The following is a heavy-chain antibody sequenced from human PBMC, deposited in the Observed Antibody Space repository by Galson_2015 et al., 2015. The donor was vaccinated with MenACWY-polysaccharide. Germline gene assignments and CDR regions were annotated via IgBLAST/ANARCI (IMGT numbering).Heavy chain of an antibody. V-gene: IGHV1-8*02. J-gene: IGHJ3*02. D-gene: IGHD3-16*02. CDR1: GYTFTNYG. CDR2: MNPNSGNT. Sequence: SVKVSCKASGYTFTNYGISWVRQAPGHGLEWMGWMNPNSGNTHYAQKFQGRITMTKNTSISTIYMDLSSLRSEDSAVYYCARGREDRAHLWWSYRNRADAFDTCGQGSVVTVSS. CDR3: ARGREDRAHLWWSYRNRADAFDT.